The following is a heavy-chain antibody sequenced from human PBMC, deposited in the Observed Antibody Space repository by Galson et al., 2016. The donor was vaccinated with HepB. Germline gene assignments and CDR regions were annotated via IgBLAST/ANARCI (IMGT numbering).Heavy chain of an antibody. Sequence: SLRLSCASSGFTFGDYTVSWFRQAPGKGLEWIGFVRSRAYGRTTEYAASVIGRFTISRDDSKSIAYLQMNRLKIEDTAVYYCSRSVYYDSTGYFSDYWGQGTLVTVSS. V-gene: IGHV3-49*03. CDR1: GFTFGDYT. CDR2: VRSRAYGRTT. D-gene: IGHD3-22*01. J-gene: IGHJ4*02. CDR3: SRSVYYDSTGYFSDY.